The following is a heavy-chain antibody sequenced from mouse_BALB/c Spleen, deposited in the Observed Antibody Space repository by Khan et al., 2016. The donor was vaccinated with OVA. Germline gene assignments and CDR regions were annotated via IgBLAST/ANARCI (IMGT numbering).Heavy chain of an antibody. CDR1: GFSLTDYG. CDR2: IWSDGGT. CDR3: ARQTYEHDYVMDY. Sequence: QMQLEESGPALVAPSQSLSITCTISGFSLTDYGVHWVRQPPGKGLEWLVVIWSDGGTTYNSALNSSLTISKDNSKCQVFLKMNSLQTDDTAVYYCARQTYEHDYVMDYWGQGTSVTVSA. V-gene: IGHV2-6-1*01. D-gene: IGHD1-1*01. J-gene: IGHJ4*01.